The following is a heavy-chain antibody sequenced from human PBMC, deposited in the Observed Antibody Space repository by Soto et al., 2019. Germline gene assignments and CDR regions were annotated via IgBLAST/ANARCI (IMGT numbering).Heavy chain of an antibody. CDR3: ARDNGGNSHYYYGMDV. Sequence: QVQLVQSGAEVKKPGASVKVSCKASGYTFTSYGISWVRQAPGQGLEWMGWISAYNGNTNYAQKLQGRVTMTTDTSTSTAYMELRSLRCDDKAVYYCARDNGGNSHYYYGMDVWGQGTTVTVSS. J-gene: IGHJ6*02. V-gene: IGHV1-18*04. CDR1: GYTFTSYG. CDR2: ISAYNGNT. D-gene: IGHD2-21*02.